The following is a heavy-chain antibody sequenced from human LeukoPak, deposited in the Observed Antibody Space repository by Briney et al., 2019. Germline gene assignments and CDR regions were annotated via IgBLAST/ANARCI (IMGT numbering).Heavy chain of an antibody. Sequence: GASVKVSCKASGGTFISYAISWVRQAPGQGLEWMGGIIPIFGTANYAQKFQGRVTITAGESTSTAYMELSSLRSEDTAVYYCARGVIAAAGTGFDPWGQGTLVTVSS. V-gene: IGHV1-69*13. CDR1: GGTFISYA. D-gene: IGHD6-13*01. CDR2: IIPIFGTA. J-gene: IGHJ5*02. CDR3: ARGVIAAAGTGFDP.